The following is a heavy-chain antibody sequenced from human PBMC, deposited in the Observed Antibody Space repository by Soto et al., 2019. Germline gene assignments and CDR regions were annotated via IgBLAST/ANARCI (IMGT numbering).Heavy chain of an antibody. J-gene: IGHJ6*03. CDR1: GYTFTSYG. CDR2: ISAYNGNT. CDR3: ARVYCSGGSCYLGCGWYYYDMDV. V-gene: IGHV1-18*01. Sequence: GASVKVSCKASGYTFTSYGISWVRQAPGQGLEWMGWISAYNGNTNYAQKLQGRVTMTTDTSTSTAYMELRSLRSDDTAVYYCARVYCSGGSCYLGCGWYYYDMDVWDKGTTVTVSS. D-gene: IGHD2-15*01.